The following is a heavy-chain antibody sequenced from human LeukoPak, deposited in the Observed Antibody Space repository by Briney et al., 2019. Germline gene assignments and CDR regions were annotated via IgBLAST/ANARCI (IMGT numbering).Heavy chain of an antibody. CDR1: GYTFSSYY. V-gene: IGHV1-46*01. CDR3: TRAYGCYGGYFDY. J-gene: IGHJ4*02. Sequence: ASLKVSCKAHGYTFSSYYLHWVRQAPGRGLEWMGIINHDGGSTTYAQKIQGIVTLARDMSTNTVYMEVSRLRAEDTALYYGTRAYGCYGGYFDYWGQGTLVTVSS. D-gene: IGHD5-12*01. CDR2: INHDGGST.